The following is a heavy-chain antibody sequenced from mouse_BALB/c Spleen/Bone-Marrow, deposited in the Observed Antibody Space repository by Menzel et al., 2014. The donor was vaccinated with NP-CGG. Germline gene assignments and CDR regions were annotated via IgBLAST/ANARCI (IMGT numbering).Heavy chain of an antibody. CDR3: ARQRDGNYQEFAY. Sequence: EVKLVESGGGLVKPGGSLKLSCAASGFSFSSYAISWVRQTPEKRLEWVATISSGGSYTYYPDSVKGRFTISRDNAKNTLYLQMSSLRSEDTAMYYCARQRDGNYQEFAYWGQGTLVTVSA. CDR1: GFSFSSYA. V-gene: IGHV5-9-3*01. J-gene: IGHJ3*01. D-gene: IGHD2-1*01. CDR2: ISSGGSYT.